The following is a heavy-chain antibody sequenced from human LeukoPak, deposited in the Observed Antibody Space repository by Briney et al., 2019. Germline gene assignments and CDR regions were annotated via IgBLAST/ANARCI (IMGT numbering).Heavy chain of an antibody. Sequence: PSETLSLTCAAYGGSFSGYYWSWIRQPPGKGLEWIGEINTSGSTNYNPSLKSRVTISVDTSKNQFSLKLSSVTAADTAVYYCARSVPRTRVCSGGSCYSLSAFDIWGQGTMVTVSS. CDR3: ARSVPRTRVCSGGSCYSLSAFDI. J-gene: IGHJ3*02. CDR1: GGSFSGYY. D-gene: IGHD2-15*01. CDR2: INTSGST. V-gene: IGHV4-34*01.